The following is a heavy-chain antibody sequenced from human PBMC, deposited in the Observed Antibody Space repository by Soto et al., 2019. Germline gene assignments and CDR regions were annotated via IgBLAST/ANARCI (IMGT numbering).Heavy chain of an antibody. V-gene: IGHV3-7*03. CDR3: ARVRKTATGAY. J-gene: IGHJ4*02. CDR2: IKQDGTEK. CDR1: GFTFSSYW. Sequence: EVQLVESGGGLVQPGGSLRLSCVVSGFTFSSYWMTWVRQVPGKGLEWVANIKQDGTEKYYVDSVRGRFTISRDNAKNSLYLQMNSLRAEDTAVYYCARVRKTATGAYWGQGTQVTVSS. D-gene: IGHD5-18*01.